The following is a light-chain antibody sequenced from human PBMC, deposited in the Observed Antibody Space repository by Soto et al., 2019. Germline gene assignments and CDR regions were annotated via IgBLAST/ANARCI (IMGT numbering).Light chain of an antibody. V-gene: IGKV1-33*01. CDR2: DAS. J-gene: IGKJ3*01. CDR1: QGISNS. Sequence: DIQMTQSPSSLSASVGDTITITCRASQGISNSLNWYQLRPGEAPKLLIYDASNLAPGVPSRCSGSGSGTHFTFTVSSLQTEDIATYYCHQYNNDPFTFGPGTKVDLK. CDR3: HQYNNDPFT.